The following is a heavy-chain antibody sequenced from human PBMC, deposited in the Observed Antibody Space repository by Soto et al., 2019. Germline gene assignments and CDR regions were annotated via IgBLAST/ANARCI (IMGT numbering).Heavy chain of an antibody. CDR3: AKDQAFHGDTAMGPDYYYGMDV. D-gene: IGHD5-18*01. J-gene: IGHJ6*02. CDR2: ISGRGGST. CDR1: GFTFSSYA. Sequence: EVQLLESGGGLVQPGGSLRLSCAASGFTFSSYAMSWVRQAPGKGLEWVSAISGRGGSTYYADSVKGRFTISRDNSKNTLYLQMNSLRAEDTAVYYCAKDQAFHGDTAMGPDYYYGMDVWGQGTTVTVSS. V-gene: IGHV3-23*01.